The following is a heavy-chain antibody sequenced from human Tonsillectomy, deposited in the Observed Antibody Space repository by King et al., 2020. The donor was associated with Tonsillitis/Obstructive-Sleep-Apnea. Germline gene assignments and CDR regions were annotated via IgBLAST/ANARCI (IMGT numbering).Heavy chain of an antibody. Sequence: VQLVESGGVVVQPGGSLRLSCAASGFTFDDYTIHLVRQAPWKGLDWGSLFSWAVGCQFYADSGKGRFTISSDNSKNSLYLQMNSLRTEDTSLYYCATGQGGAFDIWGQGTMVTVSS. CDR3: ATGQGGAFDI. J-gene: IGHJ3*02. CDR2: FSWAVGCQ. V-gene: IGHV3-43*01. CDR1: GFTFDDYT.